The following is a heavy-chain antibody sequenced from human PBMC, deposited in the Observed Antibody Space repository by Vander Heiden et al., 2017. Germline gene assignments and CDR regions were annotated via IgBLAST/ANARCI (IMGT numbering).Heavy chain of an antibody. V-gene: IGHV2-5*01. CDR2: NHWNDDK. Sequence: QITLKESGPTLVIPTQTLTLTCTFSGFSLSTRGVGVGWIRQTPGKALEWLALNHWNDDKRYSPSLRSRLTITKDTSKNQVVLTLTNMDPVDTATYFCAHRKDGGAGIDYWGQGTLVTVSS. CDR1: GFSLSTRGVG. D-gene: IGHD3-16*01. CDR3: AHRKDGGAGIDY. J-gene: IGHJ4*02.